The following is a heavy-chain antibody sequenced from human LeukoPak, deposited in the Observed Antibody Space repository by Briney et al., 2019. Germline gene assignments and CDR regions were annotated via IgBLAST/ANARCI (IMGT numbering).Heavy chain of an antibody. CDR2: INHSGSQ. CDR1: GGSSSGYY. CDR3: ARGELVRGAYSEAKYQLLFRRLNWFDP. D-gene: IGHD2-2*01. Sequence: PSESLSLTCAVYGGSSSGYYWSWIRQPPGKGLEWIGAINHSGSQNYNPSLKSRVTISVDTSKNQFSLKLSSVTAADTAVYYCARGELVRGAYSEAKYQLLFRRLNWFDPWGQGTLVTVSS. V-gene: IGHV4-34*01. J-gene: IGHJ5*02.